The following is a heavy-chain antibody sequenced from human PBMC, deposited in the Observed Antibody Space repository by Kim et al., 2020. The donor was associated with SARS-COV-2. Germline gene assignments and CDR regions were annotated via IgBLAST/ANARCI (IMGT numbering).Heavy chain of an antibody. J-gene: IGHJ6*02. V-gene: IGHV4-59*01. CDR3: ARAVPGSYYNLLMDV. CDR1: GGSISSYY. D-gene: IGHD3-10*01. CDR2: IYYSGST. Sequence: SETLSLTCTVSGGSISSYYWSWIRQPPGKGLEWIGYIYYSGSTNYNPSLKSRVTISVDTSKNQFSLKLSSVTAADTAVYYCARAVPGSYYNLLMDVWGQGTTVTVSS.